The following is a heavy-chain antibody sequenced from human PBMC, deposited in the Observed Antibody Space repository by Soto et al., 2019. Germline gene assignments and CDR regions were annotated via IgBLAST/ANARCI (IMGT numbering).Heavy chain of an antibody. V-gene: IGHV4-34*01. D-gene: IGHD5-18*01. J-gene: IGHJ4*02. CDR2: INHSGST. CDR3: ARVGGYSYGYFDY. Sequence: PSETLSLTCAVYGGSFSGYYWSWIRQPPGKGLEWIGEINHSGSTNYNPSLKSRVTISVDTSKNQFSLKLSSGTAADTAVYYCARVGGYSYGYFDYWGQGTLVTVSS. CDR1: GGSFSGYY.